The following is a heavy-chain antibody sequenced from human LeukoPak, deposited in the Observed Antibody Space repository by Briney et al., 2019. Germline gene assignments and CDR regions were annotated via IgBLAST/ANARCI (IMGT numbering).Heavy chain of an antibody. CDR2: IYYSGST. D-gene: IGHD3-3*01. V-gene: IGHV4-31*03. J-gene: IGHJ4*02. CDR1: GGSISSGGHY. Sequence: SETLSLTCIVSGGSISSGGHYWSWIRQHPGKGLEWIGYIYYSGSTYYNPSLKSRVTISVDTSKNQFSLKLSSVTAADTAVYYCARVPANYDFWSGYYIGWYFDYWGQGTLVTVSS. CDR3: ARVPANYDFWSGYYIGWYFDY.